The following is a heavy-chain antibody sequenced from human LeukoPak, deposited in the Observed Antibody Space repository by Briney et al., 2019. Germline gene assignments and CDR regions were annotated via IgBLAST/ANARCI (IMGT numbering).Heavy chain of an antibody. D-gene: IGHD3-16*01. CDR1: GYTFTTYA. Sequence: GAPVKVSCKASGYTFTTYALHWVRQAPGQRLEWMGWINAGNGDTKYSQKFQGRVTFTRDTSASTAYMELSSLRSEDTAVYYCAGADTGYWGQGTLVTVSS. CDR2: INAGNGDT. J-gene: IGHJ4*02. V-gene: IGHV1-3*01. CDR3: AGADTGY.